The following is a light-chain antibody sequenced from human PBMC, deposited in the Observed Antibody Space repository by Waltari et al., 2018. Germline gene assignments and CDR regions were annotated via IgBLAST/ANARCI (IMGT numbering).Light chain of an antibody. J-gene: IGLJ3*02. CDR2: EVS. Sequence: QSALTQPASVSGSAGQSITISCTGTSSDVGGYISVSWYQQHPGKAPKLMIYEVSNRPSGVSNRFSGSKSGNPASLTISGLQAEDEADYYCSSYTSSSTRVFGGGTKLTVL. CDR1: SSDVGGYIS. V-gene: IGLV2-14*01. CDR3: SSYTSSSTRV.